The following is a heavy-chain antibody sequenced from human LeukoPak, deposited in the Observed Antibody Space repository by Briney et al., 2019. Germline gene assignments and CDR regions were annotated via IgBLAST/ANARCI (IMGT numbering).Heavy chain of an antibody. CDR1: GYTFTSYD. J-gene: IGHJ6*02. Sequence: ASVKVSCKASGYTFTSYDINWVRRAPGQGLEWMGWMNPNSGNTGYAQKFQGRVTMTRNTSISTAYMELSSLRSEDTAVYYCARTLRFLEWLLYPYGMDVWGQGTTVTVSS. CDR2: MNPNSGNT. V-gene: IGHV1-8*01. CDR3: ARTLRFLEWLLYPYGMDV. D-gene: IGHD3-3*01.